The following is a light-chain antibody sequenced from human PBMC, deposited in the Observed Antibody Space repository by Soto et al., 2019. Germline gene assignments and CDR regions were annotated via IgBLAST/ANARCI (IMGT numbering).Light chain of an antibody. CDR1: SSDVGGYNY. Sequence: QSVLTQPASVSGCPGQSITICCTGTSSDVGGYNYVSWYQQHPDKAPKLMIYDVSNRPSGVSNRFSGSKSGNTASLTISGLQAEDEADYYCSSYTSSTTLYYVFGTGTKVTVL. CDR2: DVS. V-gene: IGLV2-14*01. J-gene: IGLJ1*01. CDR3: SSYTSSTTLYYV.